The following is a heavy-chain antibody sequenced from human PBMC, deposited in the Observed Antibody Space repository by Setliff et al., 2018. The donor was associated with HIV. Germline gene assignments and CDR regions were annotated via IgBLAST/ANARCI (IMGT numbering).Heavy chain of an antibody. Sequence: GASVKVSCKASGYTFTKYDINWVRQATGQGLEWMGWMNPNSGNAEYAQRFQGRVTLTRNTSISTAYMELSSLRSEDTAVYYCARDVYYYFYMDVWGKGTTVTVSS. CDR2: MNPNSGNA. V-gene: IGHV1-8*03. CDR3: ARDVYYYFYMDV. CDR1: GYTFTKYD. J-gene: IGHJ6*03.